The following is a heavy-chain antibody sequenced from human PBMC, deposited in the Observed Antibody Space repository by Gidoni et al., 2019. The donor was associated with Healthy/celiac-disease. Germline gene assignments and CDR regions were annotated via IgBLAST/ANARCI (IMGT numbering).Heavy chain of an antibody. J-gene: IGHJ4*02. CDR3: ARGHRRARTRNSFDY. CDR1: GGSFSGYY. V-gene: IGHV4-34*01. Sequence: QVQLQQWGAGPLKRSETLSLTCAVDGGSFSGYYWSWIRQPPGKGLEWIGEINHSGSTNYNPSLKSRVTISVDTSKNQFSLKLSSVTAADTAVYYCARGHRRARTRNSFDYWGQGTLVTVSS. CDR2: INHSGST.